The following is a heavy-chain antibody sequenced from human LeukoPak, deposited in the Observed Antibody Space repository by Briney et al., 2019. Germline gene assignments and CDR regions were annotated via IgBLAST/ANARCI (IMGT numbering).Heavy chain of an antibody. D-gene: IGHD3-10*01. Sequence: GASVKVSCKASGYTFTSYAMHWVRQAPGQRLEWMGWINAGNGNTKYSQKLQGRVTMTTDTSTSTAYMELRSLRSDDTAVYYCARAQTTGFGESLHYWGQGTLVTVSS. CDR1: GYTFTSYA. CDR3: ARAQTTGFGESLHY. J-gene: IGHJ4*02. CDR2: INAGNGNT. V-gene: IGHV1-3*01.